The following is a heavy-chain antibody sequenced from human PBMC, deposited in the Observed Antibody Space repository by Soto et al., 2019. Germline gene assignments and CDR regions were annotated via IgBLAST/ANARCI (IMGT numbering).Heavy chain of an antibody. CDR1: GGTFSSYA. CDR3: ARHEQETVAGRYGMDV. V-gene: IGHV1-69*13. Sequence: ASVKVSCKASGGTFSSYAISWVRQAPGQGLEWMGGIIPIFGTANYAQKFQGRVTITADESTSTAYMELSSLRSEDTAVYYCARHEQETVAGRYGMDVWGQGTTVTVSS. J-gene: IGHJ6*02. CDR2: IIPIFGTA. D-gene: IGHD6-19*01.